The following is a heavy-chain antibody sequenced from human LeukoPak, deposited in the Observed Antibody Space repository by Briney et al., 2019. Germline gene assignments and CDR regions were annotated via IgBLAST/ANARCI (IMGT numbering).Heavy chain of an antibody. CDR1: GGTFISYA. V-gene: IGHV1-69*05. J-gene: IGHJ6*02. D-gene: IGHD2-21*02. CDR3: ARIERLAYCGGDCFYGMDV. Sequence: GASVKVSCKASGGTFISYAISWVRQAPGQGLEWMGGIIPIFGTANYAQKLQGRVTMTTDTSTSTAYMELRSLRSDDTAVYYCARIERLAYCGGDCFYGMDVWGQGTTVTVSS. CDR2: IIPIFGTA.